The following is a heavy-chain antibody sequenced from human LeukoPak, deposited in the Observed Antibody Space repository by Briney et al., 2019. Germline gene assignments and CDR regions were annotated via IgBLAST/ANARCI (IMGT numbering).Heavy chain of an antibody. CDR2: TYYRSKWYN. J-gene: IGHJ4*02. V-gene: IGHV6-1*01. CDR3: ARSLLGAVAGTIAYFDY. D-gene: IGHD6-19*01. Sequence: SQTLSLTCAISGDSVSSNSAAWSWIRQSPSRGLEWPGRTYYRSKWYNDYAVSVKSRITINPDTSKNQFSLQLNSVTPEDTAVYYCARSLLGAVAGTIAYFDYWGQGTLVTVSS. CDR1: GDSVSSNSAA.